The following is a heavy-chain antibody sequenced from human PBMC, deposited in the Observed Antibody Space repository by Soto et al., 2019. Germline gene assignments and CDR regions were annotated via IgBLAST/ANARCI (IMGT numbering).Heavy chain of an antibody. V-gene: IGHV1-58*01. CDR3: AADGNYDYVWGSYRYPTYDY. Sequence: ASVKVSCKASGFTFTSSAVQWVRQARGQRLEWIGWIVVGSGNTNYAQKFQERVTITRDMSTSTAYMELSSLRSEDTAVYYCAADGNYDYVWGSYRYPTYDYWGQGTLVTVSS. CDR1: GFTFTSSA. CDR2: IVVGSGNT. J-gene: IGHJ4*02. D-gene: IGHD3-16*02.